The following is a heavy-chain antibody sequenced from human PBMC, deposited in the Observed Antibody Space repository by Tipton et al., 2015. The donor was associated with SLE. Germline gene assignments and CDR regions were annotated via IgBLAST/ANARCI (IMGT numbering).Heavy chain of an antibody. CDR1: GASTNTKY. J-gene: IGHJ3*01. D-gene: IGHD5-24*01. Sequence: TLSLTCTVSGASTNTKYWTWIRQSPGKGLEWIGYANRNEGTKIKSSLERRVTISLDTSRSQFSLRLSSVTPADTAVYYCARDARVGYSTTRSRLSRGDGFDVWGQGTGVSVSS. CDR3: ARDARVGYSTTRSRLSRGDGFDV. CDR2: ANRNEGT. V-gene: IGHV4-59*12.